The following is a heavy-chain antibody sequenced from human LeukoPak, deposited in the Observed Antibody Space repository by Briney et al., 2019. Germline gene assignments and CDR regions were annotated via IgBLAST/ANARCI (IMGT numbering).Heavy chain of an antibody. Sequence: SETLSLPCTVSGSISGYYWSWIRQPPGQGLEWIGYIYTSGSTNYNPSLESRVTISVDTSKNQFSLDLSSVTAADTAVYYCARQKCTSTSCLTKNAFDIWGQGTMVTVSS. J-gene: IGHJ3*02. CDR3: ARQKCTSTSCLTKNAFDI. CDR1: GSISGYY. CDR2: IYTSGST. V-gene: IGHV4-4*09. D-gene: IGHD2-2*01.